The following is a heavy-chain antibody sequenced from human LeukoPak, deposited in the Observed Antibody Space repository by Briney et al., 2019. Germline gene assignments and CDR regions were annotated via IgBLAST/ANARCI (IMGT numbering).Heavy chain of an antibody. D-gene: IGHD6-13*01. CDR1: GCTFTSYD. CDR2: MNPNSGNT. J-gene: IGHJ4*02. CDR3: AKEDVWRAAAGTY. Sequence: GASVKVSCKASGCTFTSYDINWVRQATGQGLEWMGWMNPNSGNTGYAQKFQGRVTMTRNTSISTAYMELSSLRSEDTAVYYCAKEDVWRAAAGTYWGQGTLVTVSS. V-gene: IGHV1-8*01.